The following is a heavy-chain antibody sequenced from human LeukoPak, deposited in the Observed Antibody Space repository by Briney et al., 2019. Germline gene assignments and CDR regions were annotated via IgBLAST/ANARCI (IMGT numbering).Heavy chain of an antibody. Sequence: SETLSLTCAVYGGSFSGYYWSWIRQPPGKGLEWIGYIYYSGSTNYNPSLKSRVTISVDTSKNQFSLKLSSVTAADTAVYYCARHDSGYDPDFDYWGQGTLVTVSS. V-gene: IGHV4-59*08. CDR3: ARHDSGYDPDFDY. CDR2: IYYSGST. CDR1: GGSFSGYY. D-gene: IGHD5-12*01. J-gene: IGHJ4*02.